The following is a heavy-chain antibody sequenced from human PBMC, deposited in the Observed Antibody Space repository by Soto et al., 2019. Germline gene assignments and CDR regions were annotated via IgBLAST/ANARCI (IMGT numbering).Heavy chain of an antibody. CDR1: GGSLRRSSYY. CDR2: IYYSGST. V-gene: IGHV4-39*01. D-gene: IGHD6-13*01. CDR3: ARHQSHSSSYVDP. J-gene: IGHJ5*02. Sequence: SETLCPPWTGSGGSLRRSSYYLGWVLQPPGKGLEWIGSIYYSGSTYYNPSLKGRVTISVDTSKNQFSLKLSSVTAADTAVYYCARHQSHSSSYVDPWGQGTLVTVSS.